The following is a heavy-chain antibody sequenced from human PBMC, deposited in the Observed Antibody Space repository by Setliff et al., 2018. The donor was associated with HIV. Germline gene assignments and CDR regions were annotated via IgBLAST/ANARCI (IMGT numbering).Heavy chain of an antibody. Sequence: PSETLSLTCTVSGDSLSSSSYYWGCIRQPPGKGLEWIGSIFYSGTTYYNPSLESRVTISVDTSKNQFSLKLSSATAADTAVYYCARHGLRFLACFDYWGQGALVTVSS. CDR1: GDSLSSSSYY. CDR3: ARHGLRFLACFDY. J-gene: IGHJ4*02. V-gene: IGHV4-39*01. D-gene: IGHD3-3*01. CDR2: IFYSGTT.